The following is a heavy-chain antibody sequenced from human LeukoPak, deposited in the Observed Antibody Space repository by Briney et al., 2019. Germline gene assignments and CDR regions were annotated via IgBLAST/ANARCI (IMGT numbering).Heavy chain of an antibody. CDR3: AKGSRRSSGYAYYYYGMDV. CDR2: ISGSGGST. CDR1: GFKFSDYY. Sequence: GGSLRLSCAASGFKFSDYYMSWIRQAPGKGLEWVSAISGSGGSTYYADSVKGRFTISRDNSKNTLYLQMNSLRAEDTAVYYCAKGSRRSSGYAYYYYGMDVWGQGTTVTVSS. V-gene: IGHV3-23*01. D-gene: IGHD5-12*01. J-gene: IGHJ6*02.